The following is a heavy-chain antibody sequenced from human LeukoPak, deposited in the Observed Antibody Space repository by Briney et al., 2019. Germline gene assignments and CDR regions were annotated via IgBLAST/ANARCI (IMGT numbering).Heavy chain of an antibody. CDR2: ISYDGSNK. CDR1: GFTFSSYA. J-gene: IGHJ4*02. Sequence: PGGSLRLSCAASGFTFSSYAMHWVRQAPGKGLGWVAVISYDGSNKYYADSVKGRFTISRDNSKNTLYLQMNSLRAEDTAVYYCAGRTMTHDYWGQGTLVTVSS. D-gene: IGHD3-22*01. V-gene: IGHV3-30-3*01. CDR3: AGRTMTHDY.